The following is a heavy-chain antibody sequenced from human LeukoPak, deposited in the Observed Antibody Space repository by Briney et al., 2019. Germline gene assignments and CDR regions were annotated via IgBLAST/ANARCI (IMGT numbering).Heavy chain of an antibody. CDR1: GFTFDDFS. D-gene: IGHD6-13*01. Sequence: GGSLRLSCAASGFTFDDFSMFWVRQAPGKGLEWVASITWHGRSTAYADSVRGRFTISRDNAKNSLYLQMNSLRPEDTAFYYCTKATTRRVPAARIDSWGQGTLVTVSS. CDR3: TKATTRRVPAARIDS. J-gene: IGHJ4*02. V-gene: IGHV3-9*01. CDR2: ITWHGRST.